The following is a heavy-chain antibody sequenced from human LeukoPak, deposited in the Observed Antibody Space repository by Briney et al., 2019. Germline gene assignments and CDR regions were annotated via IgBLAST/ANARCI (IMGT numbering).Heavy chain of an antibody. V-gene: IGHV4-34*01. CDR3: ARSLGISSIDY. J-gene: IGHJ4*02. CDR2: INHSGST. D-gene: IGHD1-26*01. CDR1: DGSFSGYY. Sequence: SETLSLTCAVYDGSFSGYYWSWIRQPPGKGLEWIGEINHSGSTNYNPSLKSRVTISVDTSKNQFSLKLSSVTAADTAVYYCARSLGISSIDYWGQGTLVTVSS.